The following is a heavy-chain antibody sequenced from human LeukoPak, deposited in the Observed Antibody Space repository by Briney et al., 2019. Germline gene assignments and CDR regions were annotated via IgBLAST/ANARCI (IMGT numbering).Heavy chain of an antibody. CDR3: ARYRSPITMVRAVGSFDY. J-gene: IGHJ4*02. D-gene: IGHD3-10*01. Sequence: SETLSLTCPVSGGSISSYYWSWIRQPPGKGLAWIGYIYYCGSTNYNPPIKSRVTISVDTSKNQFCLKLGSVTAADTAVYYCARYRSPITMVRAVGSFDYWEEGTLVTVPS. CDR2: IYYCGST. CDR1: GGSISSYY. V-gene: IGHV4-59*01.